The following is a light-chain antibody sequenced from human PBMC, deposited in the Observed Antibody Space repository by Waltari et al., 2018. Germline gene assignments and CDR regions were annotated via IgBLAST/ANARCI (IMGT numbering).Light chain of an antibody. CDR2: RND. V-gene: IGLV1-44*01. J-gene: IGLJ2*01. Sequence: QSEMSQPPSVSGTPGQTVTISCSGRSSNVGSNVVNWYQQLPGTAPKLLIYRNDQRPSGVPDRFSGSKSGTSASLASSGLQSEDEADYYCAAWDDSLNGRWVFGAGTKLTVL. CDR1: SSNVGSNV. CDR3: AAWDDSLNGRWV.